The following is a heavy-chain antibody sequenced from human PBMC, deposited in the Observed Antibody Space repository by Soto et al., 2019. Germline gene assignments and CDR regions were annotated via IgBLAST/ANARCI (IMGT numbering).Heavy chain of an antibody. CDR1: GFTFSSYS. D-gene: IGHD5-12*01. V-gene: IGHV3-21*01. CDR2: ISSSSSYI. CDR3: ARDLEHSGYDLAAFDI. Sequence: GGSLRLSCAASGFTFSSYSMNWVRQAPGKGLEWVSSISSSSSYIYYADSVKGRFTISRDNAKNSLYLQMNSLRAEDTAVYYCARDLEHSGYDLAAFDIWGQGTMVTVSS. J-gene: IGHJ3*02.